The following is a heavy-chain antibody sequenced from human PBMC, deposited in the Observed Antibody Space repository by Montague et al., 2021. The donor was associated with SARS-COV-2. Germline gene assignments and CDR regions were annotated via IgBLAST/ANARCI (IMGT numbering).Heavy chain of an antibody. J-gene: IGHJ4*02. Sequence: SETLSLTCTVSGGSISSSSYYWGWIRQPPGKGLEWIGSIYYSGSTYYNPSLKSRVTISVDTSKNQFSLRLSPVTAADTAVYYCARDVVAAPGTFDYWGQGTLVTVSS. V-gene: IGHV4-39*02. D-gene: IGHD6-13*01. CDR3: ARDVVAAPGTFDY. CDR1: GGSISSSSYY. CDR2: IYYSGST.